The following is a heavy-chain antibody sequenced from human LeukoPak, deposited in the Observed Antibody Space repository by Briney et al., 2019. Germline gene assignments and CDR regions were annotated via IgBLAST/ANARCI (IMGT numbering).Heavy chain of an antibody. Sequence: PGGSLGLSCAASGFTVSRNYMSWVRQAPGKGLEWVSVIYNDGSSDYADSVKGRFTISRDNSKNTLYLQMNSLRAEDTAVYYCARDRSWGLWRRPFDSWGQGTLVSVSS. CDR2: IYNDGSS. D-gene: IGHD2-21*01. CDR1: GFTVSRNY. V-gene: IGHV3-66*01. CDR3: ARDRSWGLWRRPFDS. J-gene: IGHJ4*02.